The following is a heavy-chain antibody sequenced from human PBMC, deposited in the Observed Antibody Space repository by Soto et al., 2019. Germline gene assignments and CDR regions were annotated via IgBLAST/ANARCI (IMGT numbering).Heavy chain of an antibody. Sequence: EVQLVESGGGLVKPGGSLRLSCAASGFTFSSYSMNWVRQAPGKGLEWVSSISSSSSYIYYADSVKGRFTISRDNAKNSLYLQMNSLRAEDTAVYYCARESPWEILTGYSVFDYWGQGTLVTVSS. V-gene: IGHV3-21*01. D-gene: IGHD3-9*01. J-gene: IGHJ4*02. CDR3: ARESPWEILTGYSVFDY. CDR1: GFTFSSYS. CDR2: ISSSSSYI.